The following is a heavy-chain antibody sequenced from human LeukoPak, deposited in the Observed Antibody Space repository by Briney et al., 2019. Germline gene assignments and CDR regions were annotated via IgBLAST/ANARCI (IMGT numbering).Heavy chain of an antibody. CDR1: GGSISSYY. J-gene: IGHJ5*02. D-gene: IGHD3-22*01. V-gene: IGHV4-59*01. Sequence: SETLSLTCTVSGGSISSYYWSWIRQPPGKGLEWIGYIYYSGSTNYNPSLKSRVTISVDTSKNQFSLKLSSVTAADTAVYYCARDPDSWWFDPWGQGTLVTVSS. CDR2: IYYSGST. CDR3: ARDPDSWWFDP.